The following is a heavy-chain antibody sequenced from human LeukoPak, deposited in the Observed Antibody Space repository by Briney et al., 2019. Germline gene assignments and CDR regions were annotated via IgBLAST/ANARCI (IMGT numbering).Heavy chain of an antibody. CDR1: GGSISSYY. V-gene: IGHV4-59*08. D-gene: IGHD3-9*01. Sequence: SETLSLTCTVSGGSISSYYWSWIRQPPGKGLEWIGYIYYSGSTNYNPSLKSRVTISVDTSKNQFSLKLSSVTAADTAVYYCARHDDILTSYYIDYWGQGTLVTVSS. J-gene: IGHJ4*02. CDR2: IYYSGST. CDR3: ARHDDILTSYYIDY.